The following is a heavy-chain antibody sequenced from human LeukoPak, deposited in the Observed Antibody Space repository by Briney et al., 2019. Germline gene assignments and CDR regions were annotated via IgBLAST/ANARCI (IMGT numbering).Heavy chain of an antibody. CDR2: INSDGSST. V-gene: IGHV3-74*01. Sequence: GGSLRLSCAASGFTFSSYWMHWVRQAPGKGLVWVSRINSDGSSTSYADSVKGRFTISRDNAKNTLYLQINSLRAEDTAVYYCARTIFGVVTGFDYWGQGTLVTVSS. D-gene: IGHD3-3*01. CDR1: GFTFSSYW. CDR3: ARTIFGVVTGFDY. J-gene: IGHJ4*02.